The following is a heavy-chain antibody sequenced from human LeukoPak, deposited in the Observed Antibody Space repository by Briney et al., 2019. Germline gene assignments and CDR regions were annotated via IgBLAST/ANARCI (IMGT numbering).Heavy chain of an antibody. CDR2: IHTSGDT. V-gene: IGHV3-23*05. D-gene: IGHD4-17*01. Sequence: GGSLRLSCAASGFTFSSYAMRWVRQAPGKGLEWVSAIHTSGDTCYADSVKGRFTISKDTSKNTLYLQINSLRVEDTAVYYRIVFGDSNHWGQGTLVTVSS. CDR3: IVFGDSNH. CDR1: GFTFSSYA. J-gene: IGHJ5*02.